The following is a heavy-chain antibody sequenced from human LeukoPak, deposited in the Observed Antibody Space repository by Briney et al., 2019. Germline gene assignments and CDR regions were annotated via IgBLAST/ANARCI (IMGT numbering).Heavy chain of an antibody. CDR3: ARGEYSSGWYRVAFDI. CDR1: GYTFTSYD. V-gene: IGHV1-8*03. Sequence: ASGKVSCKASGYTFTSYDINWVRQATGQGLEWMGWMNPNSGNTGYAQKFQGRVTITRNTSISTAYMELSSLRSEDTAVYYCARGEYSSGWYRVAFDIWGQGTMVTVSS. CDR2: MNPNSGNT. D-gene: IGHD6-19*01. J-gene: IGHJ3*02.